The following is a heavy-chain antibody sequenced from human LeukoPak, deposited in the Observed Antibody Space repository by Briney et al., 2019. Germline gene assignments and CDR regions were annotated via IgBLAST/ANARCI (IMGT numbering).Heavy chain of an antibody. CDR2: IRYDGSNK. Sequence: PGGSLRPSCAASGFTFSSYGMHWVRQAPGKGLEWVAFIRYDGSNKYYADSVKGRFTISRDNSKNTLYLQMNSLRAEDTAVYYCAKGPYYDSSGYYSGFDYWGQGTLVTVSS. V-gene: IGHV3-30*02. CDR1: GFTFSSYG. J-gene: IGHJ4*02. D-gene: IGHD3-22*01. CDR3: AKGPYYDSSGYYSGFDY.